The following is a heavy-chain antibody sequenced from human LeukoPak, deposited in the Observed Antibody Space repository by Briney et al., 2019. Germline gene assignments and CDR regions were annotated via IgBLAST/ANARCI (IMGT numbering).Heavy chain of an antibody. CDR1: GGSISSSSYY. J-gene: IGHJ6*03. CDR2: IYYSGST. D-gene: IGHD6-13*01. V-gene: IGHV4-39*07. Sequence: SETLSLTCTVSGGSISSSSYYWGWIRQPPGKGLEWIGSIYYSGSTNYNPSLKSRVTISVDTSKNQFSLKLSSVTAADTAVYYCAAAGTNYYYYYMDVWGKGTTVTVSS. CDR3: AAAGTNYYYYYMDV.